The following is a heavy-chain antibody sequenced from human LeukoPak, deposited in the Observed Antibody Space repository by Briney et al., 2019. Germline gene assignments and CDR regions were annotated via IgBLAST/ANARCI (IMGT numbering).Heavy chain of an antibody. CDR2: INHSGST. V-gene: IGHV4-34*01. CDR3: ARGGYISGSIFYYYYGMDV. D-gene: IGHD6-19*01. Sequence: SETLSLTCAVYGGSFCGYYWSWIRQPPGKGLQWIGEINHSGSTNYNPSLKSRVTISVDTSKNQFSLKLSSVTAADTAVYYCARGGYISGSIFYYYYGMDVWGKGTTVTVSS. J-gene: IGHJ6*04. CDR1: GGSFCGYY.